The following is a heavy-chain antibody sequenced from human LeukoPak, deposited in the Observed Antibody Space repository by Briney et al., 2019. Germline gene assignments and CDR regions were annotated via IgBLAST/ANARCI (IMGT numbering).Heavy chain of an antibody. CDR2: INQDGSEK. D-gene: IGHD6-19*01. Sequence: PGGSLRLSCAASEFTFSSYWMIWVRQAPGKGLEWVANINQDGSEKYDMDAAKGRFTISRDNAKNSLYLQINSLRVEDMTIYYFGRVGGGDSSGWSTTDYWGQGTLVTISS. CDR3: GRVGGGDSSGWSTTDY. J-gene: IGHJ4*02. CDR1: EFTFSSYW. V-gene: IGHV3-7*01.